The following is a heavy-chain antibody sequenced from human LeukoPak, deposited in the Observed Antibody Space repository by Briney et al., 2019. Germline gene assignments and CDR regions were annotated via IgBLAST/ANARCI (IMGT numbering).Heavy chain of an antibody. D-gene: IGHD3-16*01. CDR3: ARKQKMGVDH. Sequence: SETLSLTCVVSGYAISSAYYWGWIRQPPGKGLEGIGSISHSGNTYYTASLKSRVSVSFDTSQNQFSLKLSAVTAADTATYYCARKQKMGVDHWGQGTLVTVSS. V-gene: IGHV4-38-2*01. CDR2: ISHSGNT. CDR1: GYAISSAYY. J-gene: IGHJ4*02.